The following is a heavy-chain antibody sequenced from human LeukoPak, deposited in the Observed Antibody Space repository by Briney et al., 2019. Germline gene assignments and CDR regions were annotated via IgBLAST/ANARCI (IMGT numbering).Heavy chain of an antibody. D-gene: IGHD3-22*01. Sequence: GASLQISCKGSGYIFTSYWIGWVRQLPGKGLEWMGIIYPGDSDTRYSPSFQGQVTISADKSISTAYLQWSSLKASDTAMYYCARPYYDSSGYYDAFDIWGQGTMVTVSS. J-gene: IGHJ3*02. CDR3: ARPYYDSSGYYDAFDI. CDR2: IYPGDSDT. V-gene: IGHV5-51*01. CDR1: GYIFTSYW.